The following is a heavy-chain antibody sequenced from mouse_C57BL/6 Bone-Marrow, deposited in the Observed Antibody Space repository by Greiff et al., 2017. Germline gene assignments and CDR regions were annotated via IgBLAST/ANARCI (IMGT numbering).Heavy chain of an antibody. V-gene: IGHV14-4*01. CDR1: GFNIKDDY. CDR3: SSFYGNYFDF. CDR2: IDPENGDT. D-gene: IGHD2-1*01. J-gene: IGHJ2*01. Sequence: EVQLQESGAELVRPGASVKLSCTASGFNIKDDYMHWVKQRPEQGLEWIGWIDPENGDTEYASKFQGKATITADPSSNTAYLQLSSLTSEDTAVYYCSSFYGNYFDFWGQGTPLTVAS.